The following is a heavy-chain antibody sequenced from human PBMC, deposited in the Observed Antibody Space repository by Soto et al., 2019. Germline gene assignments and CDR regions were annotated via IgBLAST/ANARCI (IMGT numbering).Heavy chain of an antibody. J-gene: IGHJ6*02. V-gene: IGHV4-31*03. CDR2: IYYSGTT. Sequence: TLSLTCTVSGGSINSGLYYWTWIRQHPGEGLEWIGYIYYSGTTYYNPSLKSRVTFSVDTSQNQFSLKLSSVTAADTAVYYCARDHRPGYYYYGMDVWGQGTTVTVSS. CDR1: GGSINSGLYY. CDR3: ARDHRPGYYYYGMDV.